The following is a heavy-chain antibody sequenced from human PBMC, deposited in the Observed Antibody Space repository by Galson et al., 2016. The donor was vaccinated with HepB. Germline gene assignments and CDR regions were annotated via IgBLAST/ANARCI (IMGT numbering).Heavy chain of an antibody. CDR3: ARRTYCGGDCYAYAFDL. D-gene: IGHD2-21*02. CDR1: GGSITTTRHQ. CDR2: VYYNGDT. V-gene: IGHV4-39*02. J-gene: IGHJ3*01. Sequence: SETLSLTCIVSGGSITTTRHQWGWIRQTPGKALQWIGSVYYNGDTHYNPSLKSRLTISVDTPGNHFSLKLSSVSAADTALYYCARRTYCGGDCYAYAFDLWGQGTVVTVSS.